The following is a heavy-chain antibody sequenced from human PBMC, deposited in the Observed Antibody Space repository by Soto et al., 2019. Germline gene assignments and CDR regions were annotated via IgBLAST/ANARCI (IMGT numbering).Heavy chain of an antibody. CDR3: ARYNTGHSDY. CDR2: IWYHGNSM. V-gene: IGHV3-33*01. Sequence: ESGGGVVQPGRSLRLSCAASGFTFSSYGMHWVRQAPGKGLEWVAVIWYHGNSMYYADSVKGRFTISRDNSKNTLYLQMNNPRAEDTAVYYCARYNTGHSDYWGQGTLVTVSS. D-gene: IGHD1-20*01. J-gene: IGHJ4*02. CDR1: GFTFSSYG.